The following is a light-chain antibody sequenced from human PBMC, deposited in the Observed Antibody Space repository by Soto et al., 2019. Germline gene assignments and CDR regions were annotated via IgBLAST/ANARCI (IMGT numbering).Light chain of an antibody. CDR2: GAS. V-gene: IGKV3-15*01. CDR3: QQYNNRPPDT. Sequence: EIVMTQSPATLSVSPGERATLSCRASQSINNNLAWYQQKTGQAPRLLVYGASTRAAGIPARFSGSGSGTEISLTISSVKSEDFAVYYCQQYNNRPPDTCGQGTKLEIK. J-gene: IGKJ2*01. CDR1: QSINNN.